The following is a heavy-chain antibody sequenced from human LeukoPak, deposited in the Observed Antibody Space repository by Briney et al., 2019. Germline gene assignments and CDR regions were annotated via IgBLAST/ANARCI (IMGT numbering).Heavy chain of an antibody. CDR1: GGTFSSYA. V-gene: IGHV1-69*05. CDR2: IIPIFGTA. J-gene: IGHJ3*02. Sequence: ASVKFSCKASGGTFSSYAISWVRQAPGQGLEWMGRIIPIFGTANYAQKFQGRVTITTDESTSTAYMELSSLRSEDTAVYYCARSKTYTMSRDAFDIWGQGTMVTVSS. CDR3: ARSKTYTMSRDAFDI. D-gene: IGHD3-10*02.